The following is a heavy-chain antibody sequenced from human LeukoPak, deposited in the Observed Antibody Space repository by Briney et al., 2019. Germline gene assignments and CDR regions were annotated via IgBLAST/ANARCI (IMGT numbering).Heavy chain of an antibody. Sequence: ASVKVSCKASGYSFSSFGITWVRQAPGQGLEWMGWISAHTGNTEYAQKSQGRVTMTTDTSTNTADMELGSLMSDDTAVYYCARYRLTDSPINWFDPWGQGTLVTVSS. J-gene: IGHJ5*02. D-gene: IGHD1-14*01. CDR2: ISAHTGNT. CDR1: GYSFSSFG. CDR3: ARYRLTDSPINWFDP. V-gene: IGHV1-18*01.